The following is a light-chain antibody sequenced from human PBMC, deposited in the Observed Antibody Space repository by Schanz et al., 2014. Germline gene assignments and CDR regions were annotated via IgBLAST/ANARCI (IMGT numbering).Light chain of an antibody. CDR2: EVN. J-gene: IGLJ3*02. Sequence: QSALTQPPSASGSPGQSVTISCTGTSSDVGGYNYVSWYQQHPGKAPKLMIYEVNKRPSGVPDRFTGSKSGNTASLTVSGLQAEDEGDYYCCSFVGSWVFGGGTKLTVL. CDR3: CSFVGSWV. CDR1: SSDVGGYNY. V-gene: IGLV2-8*01.